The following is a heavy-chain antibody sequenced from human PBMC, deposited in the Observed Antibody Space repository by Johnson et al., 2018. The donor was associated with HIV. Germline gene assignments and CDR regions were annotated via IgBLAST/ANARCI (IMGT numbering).Heavy chain of an antibody. D-gene: IGHD6-25*01. V-gene: IGHV3-30*18. CDR1: GFTFSNYG. CDR3: AKVLGYSSASRDAFDI. CDR2: ISYDGSNK. J-gene: IGHJ3*02. Sequence: MQLVESGGGVVQPGRSLRLSCAASGFTFSNYGMAWVRQAPGKGLEWVAVISYDGSNKYYADSVKGRFTISRDNSKNTLYLQMNSLRAEDTAGYYCAKVLGYSSASRDAFDIWGQGTMVTVSS.